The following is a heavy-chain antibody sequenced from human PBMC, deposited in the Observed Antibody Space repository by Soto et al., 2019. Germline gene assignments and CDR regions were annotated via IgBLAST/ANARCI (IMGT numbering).Heavy chain of an antibody. CDR2: ISGSGGST. V-gene: IGHV3-23*01. D-gene: IGHD2-15*01. CDR3: AKDPPLADDDGAAFDI. J-gene: IGHJ3*02. CDR1: GFTFSSYA. Sequence: EVQLLESGGGLVQPGGSLRLSCAASGFTFSSYAMSWVRQAPGKGLEWVSAISGSGGSTYYADSVKGRFTISRDNSKNTLYLQMNSLRAEDTAVYYCAKDPPLADDDGAAFDIWGQGTMVTVSS.